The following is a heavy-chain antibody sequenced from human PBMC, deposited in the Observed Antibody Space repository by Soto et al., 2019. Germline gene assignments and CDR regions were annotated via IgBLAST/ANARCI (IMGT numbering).Heavy chain of an antibody. D-gene: IGHD3-22*01. J-gene: IGHJ6*03. CDR3: AQGGYYNYYMHV. CDR2: IYHSGST. V-gene: IGHV4-4*02. Sequence: SETLSLTCAVSSGSISSSNWWSWVRQPPGKGLEWIGEIYHSGSTNYNPSLKSRVTISVDKSKNQFSLKLSSVTAADTAVYYFAQGGYYNYYMHVWCKGPTVTVSS. CDR1: SGSISSSNW.